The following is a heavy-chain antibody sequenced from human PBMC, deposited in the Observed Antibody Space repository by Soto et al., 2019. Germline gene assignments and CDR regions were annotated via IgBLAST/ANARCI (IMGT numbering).Heavy chain of an antibody. D-gene: IGHD2-2*01. CDR1: GGSISSGGYY. Sequence: SDTLSLTCTVSGGSISSGGYYWSWIRQHPGKGLEWIGYIYYSGSTYYNPSLKSRVTISAGTSKNQFSLKLSSVTAADTAVYYCARDGPAAGFDAFDIWGQGTMVTVSS. V-gene: IGHV4-31*03. J-gene: IGHJ3*02. CDR3: ARDGPAAGFDAFDI. CDR2: IYYSGST.